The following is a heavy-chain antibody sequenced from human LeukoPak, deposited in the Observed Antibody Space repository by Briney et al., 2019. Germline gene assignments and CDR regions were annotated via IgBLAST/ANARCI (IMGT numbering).Heavy chain of an antibody. J-gene: IGHJ4*02. CDR3: AKRAYGSGNNYFDY. CDR1: GFTFSSYV. D-gene: IGHD3-10*01. V-gene: IGHV3-23*01. Sequence: GASLRLSCAASGFTFSSYVMSWVRQAPGKGLEWVSVISGGGGSTYDADSVKGRFTISRDNSKNTLYLQMNSPRAEDTAVYYCAKRAYGSGNNYFDYWGQGTLVTVSS. CDR2: ISGGGGST.